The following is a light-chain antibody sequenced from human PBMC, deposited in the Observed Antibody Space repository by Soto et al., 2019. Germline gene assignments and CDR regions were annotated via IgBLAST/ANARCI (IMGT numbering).Light chain of an antibody. J-gene: IGKJ5*01. CDR2: GAS. CDR1: QSVSSN. V-gene: IGKV3-15*01. Sequence: EIVMTQSPATLSVSPGERATLSCRASQSVSSNVAWYQQKPGQAPRLLFHGASSRATGIPARFSGSGSGTDFTLTISSLQPEDFATYYCQHADSFPLITFGQGTRLDIK. CDR3: QHADSFPLIT.